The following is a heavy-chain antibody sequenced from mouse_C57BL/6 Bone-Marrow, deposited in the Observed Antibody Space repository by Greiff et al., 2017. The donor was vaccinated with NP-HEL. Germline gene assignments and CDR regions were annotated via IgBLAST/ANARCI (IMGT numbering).Heavy chain of an antibody. V-gene: IGHV1-81*01. D-gene: IGHD2-3*01. CDR3: ARKGMGWLLSWFAY. CDR1: GYTFTSYG. J-gene: IGHJ3*01. Sequence: QVQLQQSGAELARPGASVKLSCKASGYTFTSYGISWVKQRTGQGLEWIGEIYPRSGNTYYNEKFKGKATLTADKSSSTAYMELRSLTSEDSAVYFCARKGMGWLLSWFAYWGQGTLVTVSA. CDR2: IYPRSGNT.